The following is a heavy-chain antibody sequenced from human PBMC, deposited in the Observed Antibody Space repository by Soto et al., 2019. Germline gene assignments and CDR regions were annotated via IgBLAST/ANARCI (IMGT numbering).Heavy chain of an antibody. CDR3: ARDIVGATYFEY. V-gene: IGHV4-38-2*02. CDR1: GYSISSGYY. D-gene: IGHD1-26*01. Sequence: SETLSLTCAVSGYSISSGYYWGWIRQPPGKGLEWIGSSYHSGSTYYNPSLKSRVTISVDTSKNQFSLKLRSVTAADTAVYYCARDIVGATYFEYWGQGTMVTVSS. J-gene: IGHJ4*02. CDR2: SYHSGST.